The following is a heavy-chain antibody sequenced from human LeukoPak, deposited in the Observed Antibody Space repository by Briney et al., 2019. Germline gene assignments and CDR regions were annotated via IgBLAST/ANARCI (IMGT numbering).Heavy chain of an antibody. Sequence: ASVKVSCKASGYTFTSYGISWVRQAPGQGREGMGWISAYNGNTNYAQKLQGRVTMTTDTSTSTAYMELRSLRSDDTAVYYCARSDVVVPAAMGDYWGQGTLVTVSS. V-gene: IGHV1-18*04. J-gene: IGHJ4*02. CDR2: ISAYNGNT. D-gene: IGHD2-2*01. CDR3: ARSDVVVPAAMGDY. CDR1: GYTFTSYG.